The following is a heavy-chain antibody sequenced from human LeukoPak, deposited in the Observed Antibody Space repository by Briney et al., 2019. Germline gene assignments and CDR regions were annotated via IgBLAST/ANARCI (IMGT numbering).Heavy chain of an antibody. V-gene: IGHV3-66*01. CDR2: IYSGGST. CDR1: GFTVSSNY. CDR3: ARAGDTAPDAFDI. D-gene: IGHD5-18*01. Sequence: GGSLRLSCAASGFTVSSNYMSWVRQAPGKGLEWVSVIYSGGSTYYADSVKGRFTISRDNSKNTLYLQMNSLRAGDTAVYYCARAGDTAPDAFDIWGQGTMVTVSS. J-gene: IGHJ3*02.